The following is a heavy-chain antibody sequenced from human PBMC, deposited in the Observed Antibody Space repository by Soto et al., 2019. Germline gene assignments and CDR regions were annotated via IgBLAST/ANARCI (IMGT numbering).Heavy chain of an antibody. CDR3: SRDLLTGYYGFYY. CDR1: GGTFSSYT. Sequence: SVKVSCKASGGTFSSYTISWVLQAPGQGLEWMGRIIPILGIANYAQKFQGRVTITADKSTSTAYMELSSLRSEDTAVYYCSRDLLTGYYGFYYCGQGTLVTVYS. J-gene: IGHJ4*02. D-gene: IGHD3-9*01. CDR2: IIPILGIA. V-gene: IGHV1-69*04.